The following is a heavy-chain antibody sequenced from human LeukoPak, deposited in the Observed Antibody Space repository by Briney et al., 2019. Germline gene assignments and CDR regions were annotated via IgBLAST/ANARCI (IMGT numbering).Heavy chain of an antibody. CDR2: MNPNSGNT. Sequence: ASVKVSCKASGYTFTSYDINWVRQATGQGLEWMGWMNPNSGNTGYAQKFQGRVTMTRNTSISTAYMELSSLRSEDTAVYYCARDRQLVRTNYFDYWGQGTLVTVSS. CDR1: GYTFTSYD. J-gene: IGHJ4*02. CDR3: ARDRQLVRTNYFDY. D-gene: IGHD6-6*01. V-gene: IGHV1-8*01.